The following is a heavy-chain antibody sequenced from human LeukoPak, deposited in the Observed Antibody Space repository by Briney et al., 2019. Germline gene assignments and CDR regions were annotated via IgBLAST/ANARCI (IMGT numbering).Heavy chain of an antibody. CDR2: FFHTGNT. J-gene: IGHJ3*02. Sequence: SETLSLTCAVSGGSVSSAGYSWSWIRQPPGRGLVCIGDFFHTGNTYYNPSLESRVTISLDRSRNQFSLTLTSVTAADTAVYYCAKFTVTTSGYTFDIWGQGTMVTVSS. CDR3: AKFTVTTSGYTFDI. CDR1: GGSVSSAGYS. D-gene: IGHD4-17*01. V-gene: IGHV4-30-2*01.